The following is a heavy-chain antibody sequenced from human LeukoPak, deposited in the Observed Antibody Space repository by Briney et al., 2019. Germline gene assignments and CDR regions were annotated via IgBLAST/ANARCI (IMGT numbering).Heavy chain of an antibody. CDR1: GGSFSGYY. V-gene: IGHV4-34*01. J-gene: IGHJ6*03. CDR3: ARGRGAARPNYYYMDV. CDR2: INHSGST. D-gene: IGHD6-6*01. Sequence: PSETLSLTCAVYGGSFSGYYWSWIRQPPGKGLEWIGEINHSGSTNYNPSLKGRVTISVDTSKNQFSLKLSSVTAADTAVYYCARGRGAARPNYYYMDVWGKGTTVTVSS.